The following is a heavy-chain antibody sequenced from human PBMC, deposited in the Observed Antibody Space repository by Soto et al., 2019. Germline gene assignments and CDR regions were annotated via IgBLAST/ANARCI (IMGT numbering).Heavy chain of an antibody. Sequence: ASVKVSCKASGYTFTGYYMHWVRQAPGQGLEWMGWINPNSGGTNYAQKFQGWVTMTRDTSISTAYMGLSRLRSDDTAVYYCARTEYDILTGWSNSYGMDVWGQGTTVTVSS. CDR2: INPNSGGT. V-gene: IGHV1-2*04. J-gene: IGHJ6*02. CDR1: GYTFTGYY. D-gene: IGHD3-9*01. CDR3: ARTEYDILTGWSNSYGMDV.